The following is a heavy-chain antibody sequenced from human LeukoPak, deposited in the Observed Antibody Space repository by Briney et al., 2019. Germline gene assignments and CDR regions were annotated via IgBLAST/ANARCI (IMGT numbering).Heavy chain of an antibody. CDR2: IWYDGTFK. CDR1: GYTFRNYG. J-gene: IGHJ6*04. CDR3: ARDDIVVIPAAIRRGNLYGMDV. D-gene: IGHD2-2*01. Sequence: GGSLRLSCVGSGYTFRNYGMHWVRQAPGKGLEWVALIWYDGTFKEYADSVKGRFTFSRDNSQSTMYLEMNSLRVEDSAVYYCARDDIVVIPAAIRRGNLYGMDVWGKGTTVTVSS. V-gene: IGHV3-33*01.